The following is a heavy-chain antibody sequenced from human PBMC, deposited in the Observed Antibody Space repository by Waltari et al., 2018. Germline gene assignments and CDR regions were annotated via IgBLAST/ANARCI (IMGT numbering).Heavy chain of an antibody. CDR3: ARHPHYGDYHF. CDR2: IYHSGST. J-gene: IGHJ3*01. CDR1: GYSISSGYY. Sequence: QVQLQESGPGLVKPSETLSLTCAVSGYSISSGYYWGWIRQPPGKGLEWIGSIYHSGSTYYNPSLKSRVTISVDTSKNQFSLKLSSVTAADTAVYYCARHPHYGDYHFWGQGTMVTVSS. V-gene: IGHV4-38-2*01. D-gene: IGHD4-17*01.